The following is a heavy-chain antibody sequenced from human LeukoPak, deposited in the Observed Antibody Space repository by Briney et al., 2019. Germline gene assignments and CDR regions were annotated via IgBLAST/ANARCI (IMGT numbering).Heavy chain of an antibody. CDR1: GYSFTSYW. D-gene: IGHD6-13*01. V-gene: IGHV5-51*03. Sequence: PGESLKISCKGSGYSFTSYWIGWVRQMPGKGLEWMGIIYPGDSDTRYSPSFQGQVTISADKSISTAYLQWSSLKASDTAMYYCARLRIWQQTCYGMDVWGQGTTVTVSS. CDR2: IYPGDSDT. J-gene: IGHJ6*02. CDR3: ARLRIWQQTCYGMDV.